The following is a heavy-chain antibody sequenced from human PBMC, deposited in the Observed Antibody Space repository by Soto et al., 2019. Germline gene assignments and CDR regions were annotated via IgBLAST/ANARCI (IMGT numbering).Heavy chain of an antibody. D-gene: IGHD6-6*01. CDR1: GFTVSSNY. Sequence: GGSLRLSCAASGFTVSSNYMSWVRQAPGKGLEWVSVIYSGGSTYYADSVKGRFTISRDNSKNTLYLQMNSLRAEDTAVYYCARDRDSSSAVPFGYCGMDVWGQGTTVTVSS. J-gene: IGHJ6*02. CDR3: ARDRDSSSAVPFGYCGMDV. V-gene: IGHV3-53*01. CDR2: IYSGGST.